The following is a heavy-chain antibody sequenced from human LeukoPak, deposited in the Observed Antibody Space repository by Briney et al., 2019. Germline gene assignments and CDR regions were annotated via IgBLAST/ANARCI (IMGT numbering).Heavy chain of an antibody. D-gene: IGHD2-15*01. V-gene: IGHV3-30*18. J-gene: IGHJ3*02. CDR3: ANLVYCSGGSCYPTFDAFDI. CDR1: GFTFSSYG. Sequence: GGSLRLSCAASGFTFSSYGMHWVHQAPGKGLEWVAVISYDGSNKYYVDSVKGRFTISRDNSKNTLYLQMNSLRAEDTAVYYCANLVYCSGGSCYPTFDAFDIWGQGTMVTVSS. CDR2: ISYDGSNK.